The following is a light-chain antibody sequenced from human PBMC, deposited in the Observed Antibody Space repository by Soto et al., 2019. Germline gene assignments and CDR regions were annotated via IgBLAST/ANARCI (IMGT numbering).Light chain of an antibody. Sequence: DIQMTQSPSSLSASVGDRVTITCRASQGIRDDLAWYQQKPGKAPKRLIHSTSRLQSGVPSRFSGSGSGTEFTLTITSLQPEDFATYYCLQHNSYPRTFGQGTKVEIK. CDR1: QGIRDD. J-gene: IGKJ1*01. CDR3: LQHNSYPRT. CDR2: STS. V-gene: IGKV1-17*01.